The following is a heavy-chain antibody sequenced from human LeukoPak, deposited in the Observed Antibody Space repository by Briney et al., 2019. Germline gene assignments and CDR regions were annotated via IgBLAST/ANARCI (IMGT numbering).Heavy chain of an antibody. Sequence: SETLSLTCTVSGDSISTYYWSWIRQPPGKGLEWIGYIYYSGSTNYNPSLKSRVTISVDTSKNQFSLKLSSVTTADTAVYYCARGYAFFDYWGQGTLVTASS. CDR2: IYYSGST. CDR3: ARGYAFFDY. CDR1: GDSISTYY. J-gene: IGHJ4*02. V-gene: IGHV4-59*01. D-gene: IGHD3-16*01.